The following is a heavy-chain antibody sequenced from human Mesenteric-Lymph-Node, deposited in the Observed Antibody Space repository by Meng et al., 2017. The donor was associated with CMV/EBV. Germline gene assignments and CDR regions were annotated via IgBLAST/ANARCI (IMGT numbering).Heavy chain of an antibody. V-gene: IGHV4-39*01. D-gene: IGHD3-22*01. J-gene: IGHJ4*02. Sequence: QLQESGPGLVKPSETLSLSCIVPGDSISNSTYYWTWIRQPPGKGLEWIGRVHHSGTTYYNPSLKGRLTISVDTSANLFSLRLTTVTAADTATYYCARRGNYDSDYSEYWGQGTLVTVSS. CDR1: GDSISNSTYY. CDR3: ARRGNYDSDYSEY. CDR2: VHHSGTT.